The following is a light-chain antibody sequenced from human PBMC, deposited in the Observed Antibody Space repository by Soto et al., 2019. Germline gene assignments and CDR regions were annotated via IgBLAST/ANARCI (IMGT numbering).Light chain of an antibody. CDR2: KAS. CDR3: QQYNSYSRT. J-gene: IGKJ1*01. V-gene: IGKV1-5*03. Sequence: DIQMTQSPSALAGSVAYGFTITCLASQSISSWLAWYQQKPGKAPKLLIYKASSLESGVPSRFSGSGSGTEFTLTISSLQPDDFATYYCQQYNSYSRTFGQGTKVDIK. CDR1: QSISSW.